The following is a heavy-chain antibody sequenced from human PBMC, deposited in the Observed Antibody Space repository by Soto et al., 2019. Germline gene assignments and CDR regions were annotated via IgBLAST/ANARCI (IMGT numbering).Heavy chain of an antibody. CDR2: ISPSTSHI. J-gene: IGHJ6*02. CDR3: SGCSGGACHQTYGMDV. CDR1: GFTFSSCT. D-gene: IGHD2-15*01. V-gene: IGHV3-21*01. Sequence: EVHLVESGGGLVKPGGSLRLSCAVSGFTFSSCTMNWVRQAPGKGLEWVSSISPSTSHIYYADSVKGRFTISRDNAKNSLFLQMNSLRAEDTAVCYCSGCSGGACHQTYGMDVWGQGTTVTVSS.